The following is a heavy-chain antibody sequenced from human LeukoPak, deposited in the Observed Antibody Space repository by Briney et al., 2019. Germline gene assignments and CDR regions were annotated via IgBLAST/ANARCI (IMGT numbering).Heavy chain of an antibody. CDR3: ATERNWVFDY. D-gene: IGHD7-27*01. CDR1: GFTFSSYA. J-gene: IGHJ4*02. CDR2: ITGSGGST. V-gene: IGHV3-23*01. Sequence: GGSLRLSCAASGFTFSSYAMSWVRQAPGKGLEWVSAITGSGGSTYYADSVKGRFTISRDNSKNTLCVQMYSLRAEDTAVYYCATERNWVFDYWGQGTLVTVSS.